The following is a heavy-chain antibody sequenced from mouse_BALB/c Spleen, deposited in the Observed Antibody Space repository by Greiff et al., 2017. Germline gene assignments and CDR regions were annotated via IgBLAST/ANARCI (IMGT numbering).Heavy chain of an antibody. CDR2: ISSGGST. D-gene: IGHD2-4*01. CDR1: GFTFSSYA. Sequence: VQLKESGGGLVKPGGSLKLSCAASGFTFSSYAMSWVRQTPEKRLEWVASISSGGSTYYPDSVKGRFTISRDNARNILYLQMSSLRSEDTAMYYCAREGFYYDYDYWGQGTTLTVSS. V-gene: IGHV5-6-5*01. J-gene: IGHJ2*01. CDR3: AREGFYYDYDY.